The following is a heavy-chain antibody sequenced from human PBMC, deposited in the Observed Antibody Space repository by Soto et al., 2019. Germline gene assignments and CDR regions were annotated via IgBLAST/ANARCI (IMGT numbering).Heavy chain of an antibody. CDR1: GGSFSGYY. CDR2: INHSGST. D-gene: IGHD2-21*02. Sequence: SETLSLTCAVYGGSFSGYYWSWIRQPPGKGLEWIGEINHSGSTNYNPSLKSRVTISVDTSKNQFSLKLSSVTAADTAVYYCARGLPVVVTAIPKNWFDTWGQGTLVTVSS. CDR3: ARGLPVVVTAIPKNWFDT. V-gene: IGHV4-34*01. J-gene: IGHJ5*02.